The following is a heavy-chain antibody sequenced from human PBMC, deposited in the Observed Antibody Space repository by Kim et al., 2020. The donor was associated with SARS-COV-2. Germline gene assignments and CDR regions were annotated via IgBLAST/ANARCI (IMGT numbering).Heavy chain of an antibody. V-gene: IGHV1-69*13. Sequence: SVKVSCKASGGTFSSYAISWVRQAPGQGLEWMGGIIPIFGTANYAQKFQGRVTITADESTSTAYMELSSLRSEDTAVYYCARGYYDSSGYYHGGHYYYGMDVWGQWTTVTVSS. CDR1: GGTFSSYA. CDR3: ARGYYDSSGYYHGGHYYYGMDV. D-gene: IGHD3-22*01. J-gene: IGHJ6*02. CDR2: IIPIFGTA.